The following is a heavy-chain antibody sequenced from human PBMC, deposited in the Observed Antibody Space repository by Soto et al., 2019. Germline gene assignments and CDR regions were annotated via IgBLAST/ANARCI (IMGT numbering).Heavy chain of an antibody. J-gene: IGHJ4*02. V-gene: IGHV3-30*18. D-gene: IGHD3-22*01. CDR2: ISSDGSNK. CDR1: GFSFSSYG. CDR3: AKDYYYDSSGYYLTDY. Sequence: LRLSCAASGFSFSSYGIHCVRQAPGNGMEWVAVISSDGSNKYYADSVKGRFTISRDNSKNTLYLQMNSLRAEDTAVYYCAKDYYYDSSGYYLTDYWGQGTLVTVSS.